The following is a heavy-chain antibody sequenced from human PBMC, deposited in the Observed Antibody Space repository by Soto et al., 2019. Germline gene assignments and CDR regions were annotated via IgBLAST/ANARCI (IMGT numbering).Heavy chain of an antibody. J-gene: IGHJ6*02. D-gene: IGHD6-13*01. CDR3: ARDGAAAGISGMDV. V-gene: IGHV3-33*01. Sequence: PGGSLRLSCAASGFTFSSYGMHWVRQAPGKGLEWVAVIWYDGSNKYYADSVKGRFTISRDNSKNTLYLQMNSLRAEDTAVYYCARDGAAAGISGMDVWGQGTTVTVSS. CDR1: GFTFSSYG. CDR2: IWYDGSNK.